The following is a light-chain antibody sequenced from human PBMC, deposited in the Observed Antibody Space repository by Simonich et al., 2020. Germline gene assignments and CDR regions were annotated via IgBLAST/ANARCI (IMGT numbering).Light chain of an antibody. CDR2: KVS. J-gene: IGKJ1*01. CDR1: QILVHSDGNTY. V-gene: IGKV2-30*02. CDR3: MQGTHWPPT. Sequence: DVVMTQSPLSLPVTLGQPASISCRSSQILVHSDGNTYLNWFQQRPGQSPRRLIYKVSNRDYGVPDRLSGSGSGTDFTLKISRVEAEDVGVYYCMQGTHWPPTFGQGTKVEIK.